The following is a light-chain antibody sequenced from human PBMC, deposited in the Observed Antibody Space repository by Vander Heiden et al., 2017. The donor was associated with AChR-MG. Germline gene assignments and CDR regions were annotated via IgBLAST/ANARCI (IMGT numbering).Light chain of an antibody. Sequence: DIQMPQSPSTLSASVGERVTITCRASQNINSWLAWYQQKPGKAPKLLIYRASTLQSGVPSRFSGSGSGTEFTLTISRLQSDDFATYYCQHYNNFPWTFGQGTQVKI. V-gene: IGKV1-5*03. CDR3: QHYNNFPWT. CDR1: QNINSW. J-gene: IGKJ1*01. CDR2: RAS.